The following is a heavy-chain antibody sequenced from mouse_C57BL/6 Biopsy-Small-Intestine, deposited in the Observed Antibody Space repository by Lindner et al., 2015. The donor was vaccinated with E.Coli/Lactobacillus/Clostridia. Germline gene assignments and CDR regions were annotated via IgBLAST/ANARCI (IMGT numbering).Heavy chain of an antibody. D-gene: IGHD4-1*01. CDR1: GYTFTSYG. Sequence: VQLQESGAELARPGASVKLSCKASGYTFTSYGISWVKQRTGQGLEWIGEIYPRSGNTYYNEKFKGKATLTADKSSSTAYMELRSLTSEDSAVYFCARVPLTGTFAWFAYWGQGTLVTVSA. J-gene: IGHJ3*01. V-gene: IGHV1-81*01. CDR2: IYPRSGNT. CDR3: ARVPLTGTFAWFAY.